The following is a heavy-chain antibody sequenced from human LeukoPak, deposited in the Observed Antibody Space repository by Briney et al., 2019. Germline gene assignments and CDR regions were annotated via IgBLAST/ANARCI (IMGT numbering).Heavy chain of an antibody. CDR1: GDSITSTTYY. Sequence: SQTLSLTCNVSGDSITSTTYYWSWIRQRPGEGLEWIGYMLSSVSTYYNPSLEARVPMSVDTSQNQFSLKLSSVTAADTALYYCATCRNGLVYFDFWGQATLVSVSS. CDR2: MLSSVST. CDR3: ATCRNGLVYFDF. D-gene: IGHD5-24*01. J-gene: IGHJ4*02. V-gene: IGHV4-31*03.